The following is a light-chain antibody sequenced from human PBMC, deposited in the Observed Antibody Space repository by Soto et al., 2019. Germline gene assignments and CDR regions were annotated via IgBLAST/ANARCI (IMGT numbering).Light chain of an antibody. V-gene: IGKV3-20*01. CDR2: GAS. J-gene: IGKJ1*01. CDR1: QSVSSSY. CDR3: QQYAGSPWT. Sequence: EIVLTQSPGTLSLSPGERATLSCRASQSVSSSYLAWYQQKPGQAPRLLIYGASSRATVIPDRFSGSGSGTDFTLTISRLEPEDFAVYYCQQYAGSPWTFGQGTKVEIK.